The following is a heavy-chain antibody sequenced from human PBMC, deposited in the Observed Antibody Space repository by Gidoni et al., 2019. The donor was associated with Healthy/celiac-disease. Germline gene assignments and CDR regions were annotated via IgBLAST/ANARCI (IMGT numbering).Heavy chain of an antibody. D-gene: IGHD1-26*01. J-gene: IGHJ5*02. CDR2: ISSSSSYI. CDR3: ASTLASQGAWFDP. V-gene: IGHV3-21*01. Sequence: EVQLVESGGGLVKPGGSLRLSCAASGFTFSSYSMNWVRQAPGKGLEWVSSISSSSSYIYYADSGKGRFTISRDNAKNSLYLQMNSLRAEDTAVYYCASTLASQGAWFDPWGQGTLVTVSS. CDR1: GFTFSSYS.